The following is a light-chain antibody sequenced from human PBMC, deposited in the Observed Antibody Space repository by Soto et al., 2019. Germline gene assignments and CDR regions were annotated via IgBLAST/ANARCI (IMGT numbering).Light chain of an antibody. Sequence: QSVLTQPASVSGSPAQSITISCTGASSDVGSYNHVSWYQQHPGKAPKLMIYEGSKRPSGVSNRFSGSKSGNTASLTISGLQAEDEANYYCCSYAGSNTPVVFGGGTKVTVL. CDR3: CSYAGSNTPVV. CDR2: EGS. J-gene: IGLJ2*01. CDR1: SSDVGSYNH. V-gene: IGLV2-23*01.